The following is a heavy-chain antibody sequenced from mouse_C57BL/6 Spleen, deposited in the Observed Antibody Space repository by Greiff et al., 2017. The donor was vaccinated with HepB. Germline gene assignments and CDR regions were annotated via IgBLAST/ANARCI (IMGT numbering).Heavy chain of an antibody. CDR2: IDPSDSYT. CDR3: ARGMDY. CDR1: GYTFTSYW. Sequence: VQLQQSGAELVKPGASVKLSCKASGYTFTSYWMQWVKQRPGQGLEWIGEIDPSDSYTNYNQKFKGKAKLTVDTSSSTAYMQLSSLTSEESAVYYCARGMDYWGQGTSVTVSS. V-gene: IGHV1-50*01. J-gene: IGHJ4*01.